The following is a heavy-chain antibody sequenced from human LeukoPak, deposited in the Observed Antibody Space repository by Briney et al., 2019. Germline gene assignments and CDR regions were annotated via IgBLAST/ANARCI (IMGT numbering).Heavy chain of an antibody. V-gene: IGHV1-18*01. Sequence: ASVKVSCKASGYTFTSYGISWGRQAPGQGLEWMGWISAYNGNTNYAQKLQGRVTMTTDTSTSTAYMELRSLRSDDTAVYYCARDGLLLAAGYYYYGMDVWGQGTTVTVSS. CDR1: GYTFTSYG. CDR3: ARDGLLLAAGYYYYGMDV. D-gene: IGHD6-13*01. J-gene: IGHJ6*02. CDR2: ISAYNGNT.